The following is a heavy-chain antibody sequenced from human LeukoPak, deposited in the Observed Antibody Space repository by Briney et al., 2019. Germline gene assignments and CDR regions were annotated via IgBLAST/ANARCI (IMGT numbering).Heavy chain of an antibody. V-gene: IGHV4-4*09. CDR3: ARTTIVTRSAWFDP. CDR2: IYGSGST. D-gene: IGHD4-11*01. Sequence: SETLSLTCTVSGGSISSHYWSWIRQPPGKGLEWIGYIYGSGSTNYNPPLKSRVTISGDTSKNQVSLKLSFVTAADTAFYFCARTTIVTRSAWFDPWGQGTLVTVSS. J-gene: IGHJ5*02. CDR1: GGSISSHY.